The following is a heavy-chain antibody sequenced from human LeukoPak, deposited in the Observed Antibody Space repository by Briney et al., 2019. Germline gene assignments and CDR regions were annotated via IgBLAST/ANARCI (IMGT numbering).Heavy chain of an antibody. CDR2: ITCSGGGT. J-gene: IGHJ4*02. D-gene: IGHD3-10*01. Sequence: GGSLRLSCAAFGFTFSNYAINWVRQAPGKGLEWVSSITCSGGGTYYADSVKGRFNISRDNSKNTLYLQMNSLRAEDTAVYYCAKDRWVSGSDNYYTLFDYWGQGTLVTVSS. V-gene: IGHV3-23*01. CDR3: AKDRWVSGSDNYYTLFDY. CDR1: GFTFSNYA.